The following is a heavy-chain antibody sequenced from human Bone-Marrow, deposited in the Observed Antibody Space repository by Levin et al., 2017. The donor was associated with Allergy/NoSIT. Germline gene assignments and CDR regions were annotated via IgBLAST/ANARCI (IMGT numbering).Heavy chain of an antibody. CDR2: LSDNGGNT. Sequence: QAGGSLRLSCAASGVTFSNYAMSWVRQAPGKGLEWVSALSDNGGNTYYANSVRGRFTISRDNSQKMLYLQMNNLRVEDTALYYCANSWAYCGKDCYTYNFDSWGQGTLVTVSS. D-gene: IGHD2-21*02. J-gene: IGHJ4*02. CDR1: GVTFSNYA. CDR3: ANSWAYCGKDCYTYNFDS. V-gene: IGHV3-23*01.